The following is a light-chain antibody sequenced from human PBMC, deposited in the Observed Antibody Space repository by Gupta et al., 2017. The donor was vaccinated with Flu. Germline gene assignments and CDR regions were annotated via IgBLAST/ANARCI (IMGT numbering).Light chain of an antibody. Sequence: DIQMTQSPPSLSASVGDRITITCRASQSITSYLNWYQQKPGKAPKLLIYAASSLESGVPSRFGGSGSGTDFTLTISSLQHEDFASYYCQQSYSTPWTFGQGTKVEIK. J-gene: IGKJ1*01. V-gene: IGKV1-39*01. CDR3: QQSYSTPWT. CDR1: QSITSY. CDR2: AAS.